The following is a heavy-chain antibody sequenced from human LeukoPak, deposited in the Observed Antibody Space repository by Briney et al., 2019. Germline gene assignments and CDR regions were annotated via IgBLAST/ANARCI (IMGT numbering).Heavy chain of an antibody. CDR1: GGSISSGGYY. Sequence: SQTLSLTCTVSGGSISSGGYYLCWIRQPAGKGLEWIGRIYITGSTDYNPSLKSRVTISVDTSKTQFSLKLSSVTAADTAVYYCARERYSGSYYRAFDIWGQGTMVTVSP. CDR2: IYITGST. D-gene: IGHD1-26*01. V-gene: IGHV4-61*02. CDR3: ARERYSGSYYRAFDI. J-gene: IGHJ3*02.